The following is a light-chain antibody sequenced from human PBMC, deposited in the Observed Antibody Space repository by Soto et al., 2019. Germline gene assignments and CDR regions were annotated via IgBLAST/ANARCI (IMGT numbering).Light chain of an antibody. CDR1: QSISTW. Sequence: DIQMTQSPSTLSASVGDRVTITCRAGQSISTWLAWYHQKPGKAPKLLIYDASSLESGVPSRFSGSGSGTEFTLTISSLQPDDSATYYCQRYDSYSYTFGQGTKLEIK. CDR2: DAS. CDR3: QRYDSYSYT. J-gene: IGKJ2*01. V-gene: IGKV1-5*01.